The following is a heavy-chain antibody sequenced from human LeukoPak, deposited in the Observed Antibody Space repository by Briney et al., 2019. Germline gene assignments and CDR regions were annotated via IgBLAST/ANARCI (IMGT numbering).Heavy chain of an antibody. CDR2: ISGSGGST. V-gene: IGHV3-23*01. Sequence: GGSLRLSCAASGFTFSSYAMSWVRQAPGKGLEWVSAISGSGGSTYYADSVKGRFTISRDNAKNSLYLQMNSLRAEDTAVYYCARLTTTAPPAFDYWGQGTLVTVSS. CDR3: ARLTTTAPPAFDY. J-gene: IGHJ4*02. CDR1: GFTFSSYA. D-gene: IGHD4/OR15-4a*01.